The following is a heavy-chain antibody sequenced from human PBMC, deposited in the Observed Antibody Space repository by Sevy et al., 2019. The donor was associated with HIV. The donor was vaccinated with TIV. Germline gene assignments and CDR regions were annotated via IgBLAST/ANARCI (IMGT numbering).Heavy chain of an antibody. CDR2: ISSSHHAI. V-gene: IGHV3-11*01. D-gene: IGHD5-12*01. J-gene: IGHJ4*02. CDR3: VGRPYSWIYSWSYYFDY. CDR1: GFTFSDYY. Sequence: GGSLRLSCAASGFTFSDYYMSWIRQAPGKGLEWFSSISSSHHAIKYADSVKGRFAISRDNANKSQYLQMNSLRAEDTAVYFCVGRPYSWIYSWSYYFDYWGLGTLVTVSS.